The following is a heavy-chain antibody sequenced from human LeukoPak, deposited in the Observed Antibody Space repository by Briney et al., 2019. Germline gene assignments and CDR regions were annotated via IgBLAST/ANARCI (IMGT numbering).Heavy chain of an antibody. CDR2: IYYSGST. V-gene: IGHV4-59*08. D-gene: IGHD6-19*01. Sequence: SETLSLTCTVSGGSISNHYWSWIRQPPGKGLEWIGYIYYSGSTNYNPPLKSRVTISVDTSKNQFSLKLSSVTAADTAVYYCARLIAMTGAYHFDYWGQGTLVTVSS. J-gene: IGHJ4*02. CDR3: ARLIAMTGAYHFDY. CDR1: GGSISNHY.